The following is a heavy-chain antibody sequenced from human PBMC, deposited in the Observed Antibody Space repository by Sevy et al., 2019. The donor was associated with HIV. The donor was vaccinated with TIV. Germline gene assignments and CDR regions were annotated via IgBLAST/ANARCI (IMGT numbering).Heavy chain of an antibody. V-gene: IGHV3-48*01. D-gene: IGHD6-25*01. J-gene: IGHJ3*02. Sequence: GGSLRLSCAASGFTFSSYSMNWVRQAPGKGLEWISYISSSSSTIYYADSVKGRFTISRDNAKNSLYLQLNSLRAEDTAVYYCAKSMGGFDAFDIWGQGTMVTVSS. CDR3: AKSMGGFDAFDI. CDR2: ISSSSSTI. CDR1: GFTFSSYS.